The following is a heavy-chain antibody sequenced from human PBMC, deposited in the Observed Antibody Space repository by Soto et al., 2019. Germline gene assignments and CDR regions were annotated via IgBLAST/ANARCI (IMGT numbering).Heavy chain of an antibody. CDR3: TNQKGDSRTYNGMDL. CDR2: AYYRSQWYY. V-gene: IGHV6-1*01. J-gene: IGHJ6*02. Sequence: PSQTLSLTCAISGDSVSNNSAPWNWIRPSPSRGLEWLGRAYYRSQWYYDSAVSVRSRITVIPDTSKNQFSLQLNSVTPEDTAVYYCTNQKGDSRTYNGMDLWGQGTTVTVSS. CDR1: GDSVSNNSAP. D-gene: IGHD2-21*02.